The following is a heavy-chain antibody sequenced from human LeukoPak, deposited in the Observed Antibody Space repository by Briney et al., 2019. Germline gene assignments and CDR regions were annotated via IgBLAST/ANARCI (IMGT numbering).Heavy chain of an antibody. Sequence: KSSETLSLTCTVSGGSISSYYWSWIRQPPGKGLEWIGYIYYTGSTNYNPSLKSRVTVSVDTSRNQFSLRLSSVTAADTAVYYCARGGSRVISSSDFDSWGQGILVTVSS. CDR1: GGSISSYY. CDR3: ARGGSRVISSSDFDS. CDR2: IYYTGST. J-gene: IGHJ4*02. D-gene: IGHD6-6*01. V-gene: IGHV4-59*01.